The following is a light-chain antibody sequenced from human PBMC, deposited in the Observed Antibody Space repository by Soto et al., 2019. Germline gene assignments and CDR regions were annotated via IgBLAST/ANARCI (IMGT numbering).Light chain of an antibody. Sequence: QSALTQPDSVSGSPGQSITISCTGNSSDVGGYNYVSWYQQHPGKVPKLLIYDVSNRPSGVSIRFSGSKSGNTASLPISGFQAEDEADYYCSSYTSSSTLIYVFGTGTKVTVL. CDR2: DVS. V-gene: IGLV2-14*01. CDR1: SSDVGGYNY. CDR3: SSYTSSSTLIYV. J-gene: IGLJ1*01.